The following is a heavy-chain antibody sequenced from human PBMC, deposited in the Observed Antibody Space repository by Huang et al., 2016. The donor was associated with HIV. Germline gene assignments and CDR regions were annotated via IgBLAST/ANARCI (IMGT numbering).Heavy chain of an antibody. CDR1: GFNFKNYW. CDR3: ATNLQIVVVPPDMGYDAFDM. Sequence: DEHLVASGGGLVQPGGSVTITCEVSGFNFKNYWMNWVRQAQGKWLEWGTNLRGDGSEKNYVDSVKGRFTIFRDNAKNLLYLQMKSLRAEDTSVYYCATNLQIVVVPPDMGYDAFDMWGQGTMVTVSS. V-gene: IGHV3-7*01. D-gene: IGHD2-2*01. CDR2: LRGDGSEK. J-gene: IGHJ3*02.